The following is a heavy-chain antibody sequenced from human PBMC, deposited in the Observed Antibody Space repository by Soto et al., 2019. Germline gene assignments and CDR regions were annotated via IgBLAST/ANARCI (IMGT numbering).Heavy chain of an antibody. CDR2: IYTSGGT. J-gene: IGHJ4*02. Sequence: LSLTCAVYGGSFSGYYWSWIRQPPGKGLEWIGRIYTSGGTDYNPSLKSRLTMSVDTSKNQFSLKLTSVTAADTAVYYCARGFGSSWYYFDFWGQGALVTVSS. V-gene: IGHV4-59*10. D-gene: IGHD6-13*01. CDR1: GGSFSGYY. CDR3: ARGFGSSWYYFDF.